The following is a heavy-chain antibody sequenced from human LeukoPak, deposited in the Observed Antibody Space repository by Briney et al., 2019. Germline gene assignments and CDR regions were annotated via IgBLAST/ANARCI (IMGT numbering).Heavy chain of an antibody. CDR1: GGSIRSSSYY. V-gene: IGHV4-39*01. J-gene: IGHJ5*02. D-gene: IGHD3-10*01. CDR2: IYYSGST. CDR3: ARHLYGSGSYYLGWFDP. Sequence: SETLSLTCTVSGGSIRSSSYYWGWIRQPPGKGLEWIGSIYYSGSTYYNPSLKSRVTISVDTSKNQFSLKLSSVTAADTAVYYCARHLYGSGSYYLGWFDPWGQGTLVTVSS.